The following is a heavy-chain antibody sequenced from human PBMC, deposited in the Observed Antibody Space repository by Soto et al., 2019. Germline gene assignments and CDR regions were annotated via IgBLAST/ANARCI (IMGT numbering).Heavy chain of an antibody. CDR1: GGTFSSYT. CDR2: IIPILGIA. D-gene: IGHD3-3*01. J-gene: IGHJ6*03. Sequence: SVKVSCKASGGTFSSYTISWVRQAPGQGLEWMGRIIPILGIANYAQKFQGRVTITADKSTSTAYMELSSLRSEDTAVYYCARDSRLSGDYYYYYYMDVWGKGTTVTVS. V-gene: IGHV1-69*04. CDR3: ARDSRLSGDYYYYYYMDV.